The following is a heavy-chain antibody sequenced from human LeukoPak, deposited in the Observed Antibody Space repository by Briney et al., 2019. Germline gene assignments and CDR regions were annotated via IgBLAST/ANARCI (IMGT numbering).Heavy chain of an antibody. D-gene: IGHD2-2*01. V-gene: IGHV1-18*04. CDR1: GYTFTSYG. Sequence: GASVKVSCKASGYTFTSYGISWVRQAPGQGLEWMGWISAYNGKTNHAQKLQGRVTMTADTSTSTAYMELRSLRSDDTAVYYCARGGYCSSTSCYLDYYYGMDVWGKGTTVTVSS. CDR2: ISAYNGKT. CDR3: ARGGYCSSTSCYLDYYYGMDV. J-gene: IGHJ6*04.